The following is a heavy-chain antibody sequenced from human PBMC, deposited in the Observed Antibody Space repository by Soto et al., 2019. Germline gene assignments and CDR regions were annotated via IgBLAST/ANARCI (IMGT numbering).Heavy chain of an antibody. Sequence: EVQLVESGGGLVQPGGPLRLSCVPSDFTFSYYWMHWVRQVQGKGLVWVSRIHSDGSSTTYADSVMGRFTISRDNAKNTLYLKMASLRAEETAVYYCARGDVGAFDLWGQGTMVTVSS. CDR3: ARGDVGAFDL. J-gene: IGHJ3*01. CDR2: IHSDGSST. V-gene: IGHV3-74*03. CDR1: DFTFSYYW. D-gene: IGHD1-26*01.